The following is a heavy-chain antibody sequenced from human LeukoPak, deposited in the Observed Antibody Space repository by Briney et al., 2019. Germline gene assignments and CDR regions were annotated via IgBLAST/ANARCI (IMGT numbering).Heavy chain of an antibody. Sequence: GGSLKLSCAASGFTFSGSAIHWVRQASGKGLEWVGRIKSKAKNYATTYPASVEGRFTIFRDDSKDTAYLQMNSLKIEDTAVYYCIRHLDYGDYEGGRGYWGQGTLVTVSS. V-gene: IGHV3-73*01. CDR3: IRHLDYGDYEGGRGY. D-gene: IGHD4-17*01. CDR2: IKSKAKNYAT. J-gene: IGHJ4*02. CDR1: GFTFSGSA.